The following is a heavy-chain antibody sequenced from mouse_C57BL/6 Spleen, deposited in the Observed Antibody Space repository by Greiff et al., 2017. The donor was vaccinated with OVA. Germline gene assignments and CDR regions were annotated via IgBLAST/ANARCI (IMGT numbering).Heavy chain of an antibody. J-gene: IGHJ1*03. CDR1: GYTFTSYW. D-gene: IGHD1-1*01. Sequence: QVQLQQPGAELVRPGSSVKLSCKASGYTFTSYWMDWVKQRPGQGLEWIGNIYPSDSETHYNQKFKDKATLTVDKSSSTAYMQLSSLTSEDSAVYYCARRHITTVVATRYFDVWGTGTTVTVSS. CDR3: ARRHITTVVATRYFDV. CDR2: IYPSDSET. V-gene: IGHV1-61*01.